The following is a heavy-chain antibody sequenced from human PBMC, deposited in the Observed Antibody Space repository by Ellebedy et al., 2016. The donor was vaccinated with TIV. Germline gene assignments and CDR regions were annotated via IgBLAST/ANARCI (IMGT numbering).Heavy chain of an antibody. CDR1: GYTFTSYY. V-gene: IGHV1-2*02. D-gene: IGHD3-10*01. CDR3: ARSFSLWFGELLNI. Sequence: AASVKVSCKASGYTFTSYYMHWVRQAPGQGLEWMGWINPNSGDTNSAQNFQGRVTMTRDTSISTAYMELSSLRSDDTAVYYCARSFSLWFGELLNIWGQGTLVTVSS. J-gene: IGHJ4*02. CDR2: INPNSGDT.